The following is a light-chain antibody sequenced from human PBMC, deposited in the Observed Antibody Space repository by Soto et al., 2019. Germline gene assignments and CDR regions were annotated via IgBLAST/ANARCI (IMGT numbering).Light chain of an antibody. J-gene: IGKJ1*01. Sequence: EIVMTQSPATLSVSPGERATLSCRASQSVSRNLAWYQQKPSQDPRLLIYAASTRATGIPALFSGSGSGTTVTLTISSLQSADVAVYYCQQYNNRPPWTFGQGTKVEIK. CDR3: QQYNNRPPWT. CDR2: AAS. CDR1: QSVSRN. V-gene: IGKV3-15*01.